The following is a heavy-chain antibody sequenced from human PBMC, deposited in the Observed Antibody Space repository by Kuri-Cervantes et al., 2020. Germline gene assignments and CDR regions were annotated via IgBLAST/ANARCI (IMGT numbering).Heavy chain of an antibody. D-gene: IGHD5-12*01. Sequence: ASVKVSCKASGYTFTSYGISWVRQAPGQGLEWMGWISAYNGNTNYAQKLQGRVTMTRNTSISTAYMELSSLRSEDTAVYYCARVLGYSGYDWVDYWGQGTLVTVSS. V-gene: IGHV1-18*01. J-gene: IGHJ4*02. CDR2: ISAYNGNT. CDR1: GYTFTSYG. CDR3: ARVLGYSGYDWVDY.